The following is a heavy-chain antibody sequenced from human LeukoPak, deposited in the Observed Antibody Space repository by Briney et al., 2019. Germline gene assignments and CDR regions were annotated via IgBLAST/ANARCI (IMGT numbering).Heavy chain of an antibody. Sequence: PGGSLRLSCAASGFTFSSYGMHWVRQAPGKGLEWVAFIRYDGSNKYYADSVKGRFTISRDNSKNTLYLQMNSLRAEDTAVYYCAKDHRRREAAYYYYYMDVWGKGTTVTVSS. J-gene: IGHJ6*03. CDR3: AKDHRRREAAYYYYYMDV. V-gene: IGHV3-30*02. D-gene: IGHD6-13*01. CDR2: IRYDGSNK. CDR1: GFTFSSYG.